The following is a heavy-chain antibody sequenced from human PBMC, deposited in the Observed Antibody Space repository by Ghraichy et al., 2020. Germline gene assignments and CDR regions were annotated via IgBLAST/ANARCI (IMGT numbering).Heavy chain of an antibody. CDR3: ARGYSGMTTFDI. CDR2: MNANGNT. V-gene: IGHV1-8*01. J-gene: IGHJ3*02. D-gene: IGHD4-23*01. CDR1: GYTFSSYE. Sequence: ASVKVSCKASGYTFSSYEIHWVRQATGQGQGLEWMGWMNANGNTAYAHNFQGRVTMTRSTSINTAYVELSSLKSENTAVYYCARGYSGMTTFDIWGQGTMVTVTS.